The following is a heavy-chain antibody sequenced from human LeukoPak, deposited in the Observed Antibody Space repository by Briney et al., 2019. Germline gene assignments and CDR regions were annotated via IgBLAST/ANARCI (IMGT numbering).Heavy chain of an antibody. CDR2: IRYDGRNK. D-gene: IGHD3-10*01. CDR3: AKEPPGYYGSGSYYDY. J-gene: IGHJ4*02. CDR1: GFTFSSYG. Sequence: GGSLRLSCAASGFTFSSYGMNWVRQAPGKGLEWVAFIRYDGRNKYYADSVKGRFTISRDNSKNTLYLQMNSLRAEDTAVYYCAKEPPGYYGSGSYYDYWGQGTLVTVSS. V-gene: IGHV3-30*02.